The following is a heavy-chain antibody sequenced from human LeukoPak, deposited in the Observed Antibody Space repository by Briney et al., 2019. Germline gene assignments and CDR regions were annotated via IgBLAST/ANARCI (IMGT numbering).Heavy chain of an antibody. Sequence: GGSLRLSCVASGVTFEDYVMHWVRQIPGKGLEWVAAINWNSGKIDYADSVDGRFSISRDNAKNSLYLQMRDLRTEDTAVYYCAKDYAYCSGGSGYLFDNWGQGTLVIVSS. CDR2: INWNSGKI. CDR3: AKDYAYCSGGSGYLFDN. V-gene: IGHV3-9*01. D-gene: IGHD2-15*01. J-gene: IGHJ4*02. CDR1: GVTFEDYV.